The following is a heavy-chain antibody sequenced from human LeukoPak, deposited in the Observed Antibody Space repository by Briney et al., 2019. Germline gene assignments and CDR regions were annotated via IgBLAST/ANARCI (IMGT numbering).Heavy chain of an antibody. CDR3: ARGLELLLDFDY. CDR2: INPNSGGT. Sequence: ASVKVSCKASGYTFTGYYMHWVRQAPGQGLEWMGWINPNSGGTNYAQKFQGRVTMTRDMSTSTVYMELSSLRSEDTAVYYCARGLELLLDFDYWGQGTLVTVSS. V-gene: IGHV1-2*02. D-gene: IGHD1-7*01. CDR1: GYTFTGYY. J-gene: IGHJ4*02.